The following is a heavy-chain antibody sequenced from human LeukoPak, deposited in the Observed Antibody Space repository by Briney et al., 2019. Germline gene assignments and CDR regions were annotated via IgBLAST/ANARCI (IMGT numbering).Heavy chain of an antibody. CDR1: GFTFRTYW. D-gene: IGHD3-3*01. Sequence: GGSLRLSCAVSGFTFRTYWMHWVRQVPGEGLVWVSRINEDGSITNYADSVKGRFRISRDNAKNTLYLQMNSLRAEDTAVYFCAKYYPFWSGSSRYCMDVWGQGTTVTVSS. V-gene: IGHV3-74*01. CDR3: AKYYPFWSGSSRYCMDV. CDR2: INEDGSIT. J-gene: IGHJ6*02.